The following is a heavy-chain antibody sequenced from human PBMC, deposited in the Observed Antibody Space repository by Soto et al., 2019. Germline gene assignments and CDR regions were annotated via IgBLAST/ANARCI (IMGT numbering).Heavy chain of an antibody. V-gene: IGHV3-33*08. CDR2: IWYDGSNK. J-gene: IGHJ4*02. CDR1: GFTFSSYG. Sequence: GGSLRLSCAASGFTFSSYGMHWVRQAPGKGLEWVAVIWYDGSNKYYADSVKGRFTISRDNSKNTLYLQMNSLRAEDTAVYYCASGPGDYDSSGPGGFDYWGQGTLVTVSS. D-gene: IGHD3-22*01. CDR3: ASGPGDYDSSGPGGFDY.